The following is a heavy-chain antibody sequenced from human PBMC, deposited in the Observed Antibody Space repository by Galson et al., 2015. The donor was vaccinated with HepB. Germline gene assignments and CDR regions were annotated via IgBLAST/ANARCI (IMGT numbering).Heavy chain of an antibody. J-gene: IGHJ6*02. D-gene: IGHD3-10*01. CDR1: GYSFTSYW. CDR3: ARRGGISGDYYGSGSYPRDYYYYGMDV. CDR2: IYPGDSDT. Sequence: QSGAEVKKPGESLKISCKGSGYSFTSYWIGWVRQMPGKGLEWMGIIYPGDSDTRYSPSFQGQVTISADKSISTAYLQWSSLKASDTAMYYCARRGGISGDYYGSGSYPRDYYYYGMDVWGQGTTVTVSS. V-gene: IGHV5-51*01.